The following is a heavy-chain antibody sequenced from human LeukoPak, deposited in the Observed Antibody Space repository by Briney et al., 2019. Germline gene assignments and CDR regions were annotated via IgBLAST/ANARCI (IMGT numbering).Heavy chain of an antibody. J-gene: IGHJ1*01. Sequence: GGSLRLSCAASGFTFSSYAMHWVRQAPGKGLEWVAVISYDGSNKYCADSVKGRFTISRDNSKNTLYLEMNSLRAEDTAVYYCAKDIGGTHYGTDYFQHWGQGTLVTVSS. CDR3: AKDIGGTHYGTDYFQH. CDR1: GFTFSSYA. CDR2: ISYDGSNK. V-gene: IGHV3-30-3*01. D-gene: IGHD4-17*01.